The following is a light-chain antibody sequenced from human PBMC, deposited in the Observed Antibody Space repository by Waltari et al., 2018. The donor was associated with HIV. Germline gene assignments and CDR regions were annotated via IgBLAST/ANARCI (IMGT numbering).Light chain of an antibody. V-gene: IGLV1-51*01. CDR3: ATWDSSLNAWV. CDR1: GSNIANNS. CDR2: DNN. Sequence: QPVLTQPPSLSAHSGQKVTISCSGSGSNIANNSVSWYQQFPGAAPKLLIYDNNKRPSGNPDRFSGSKSGTSATLGITAVQAGDEAAYYCATWDSSLNAWVFGGGTRLAVL. J-gene: IGLJ3*02.